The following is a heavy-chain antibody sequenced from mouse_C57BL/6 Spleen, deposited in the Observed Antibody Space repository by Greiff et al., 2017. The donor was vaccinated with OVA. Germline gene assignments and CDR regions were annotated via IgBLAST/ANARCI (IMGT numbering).Heavy chain of an antibody. V-gene: IGHV1-39*01. Sequence: VQLQQSGPELVKPGASVKISCKAYGDVVAGDSMNWVKQSNGKSLEWIGVINPNYGTTSYNQKIKGKATLTVDQSSSTAYMQLNSLTSEDSAVYYCARSPPYYGSSYEAMDYWGQGTSVTVSS. CDR2: INPNYGTT. CDR3: ARSPPYYGSSYEAMDY. J-gene: IGHJ4*01. D-gene: IGHD1-1*01. CDR1: GDVVAGDS.